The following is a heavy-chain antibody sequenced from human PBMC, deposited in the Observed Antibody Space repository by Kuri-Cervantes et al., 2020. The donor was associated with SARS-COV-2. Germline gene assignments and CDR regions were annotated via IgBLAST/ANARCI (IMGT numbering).Heavy chain of an antibody. CDR2: LSQTGST. D-gene: IGHD3-3*01. CDR1: GGSIIRGGYS. J-gene: IGHJ5*02. V-gene: IGHV4-30-2*03. CDR3: ARQMMSSITIFGVVITRNWFDP. Sequence: SETLSLTCAVSGGSIIRGGYSWFWIRQPPGAGLEYLGHLSQTGSTFFNPSLRSRVTISIEKSKNQFSLKLSSVTAADTAVYYCARQMMSSITIFGVVITRNWFDPWGQGTLVTVSS.